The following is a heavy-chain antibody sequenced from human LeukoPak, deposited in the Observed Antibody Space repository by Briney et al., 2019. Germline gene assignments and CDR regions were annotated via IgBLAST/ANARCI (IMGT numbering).Heavy chain of an antibody. D-gene: IGHD3-10*01. J-gene: IGHJ5*02. CDR1: GFTFDDYA. Sequence: PGGSLRLSCAASGFTFDDYAMHWVRQAPGKGLEWVSGISWNSGSIGYADSVKGRFTISRDNAKNSLYLQMNSLRAEDTALYHCAKAEGKSWFDPWGQGTLVTVSS. CDR3: AKAEGKSWFDP. CDR2: ISWNSGSI. V-gene: IGHV3-9*01.